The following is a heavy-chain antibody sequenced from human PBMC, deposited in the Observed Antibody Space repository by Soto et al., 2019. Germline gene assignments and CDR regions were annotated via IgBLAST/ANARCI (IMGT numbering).Heavy chain of an antibody. CDR3: AHPRGYGVFDAVDI. Sequence: EAQLLETGGGLVQPGGSLRLSCAASGFIFSTYAMNWVRQAPGEGLEWVSAISSSGGTTFYAESVRGRFTISRDNSVNTLYLQMSSLRTVDTAVYYCAHPRGYGVFDAVDIWGQGTMVTVSS. J-gene: IGHJ3*02. CDR1: GFIFSTYA. D-gene: IGHD4-17*01. CDR2: ISSSGGTT. V-gene: IGHV3-23*01.